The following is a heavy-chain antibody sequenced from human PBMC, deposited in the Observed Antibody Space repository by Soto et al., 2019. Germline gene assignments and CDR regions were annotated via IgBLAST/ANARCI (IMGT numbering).Heavy chain of an antibody. J-gene: IGHJ4*02. Sequence: QVQLVESGGGVVQPGRSLRLSCAASGFTFSSYGMHWVRQAPGKGLEWVAVISYDGSNKYYADSVKGRFTISRDNSKNTLYLQMNSLRAEDTAVSYCAKEGSKLYSSSWYFDYWGQGTLVTVSS. D-gene: IGHD6-13*01. CDR3: AKEGSKLYSSSWYFDY. CDR1: GFTFSSYG. V-gene: IGHV3-30*18. CDR2: ISYDGSNK.